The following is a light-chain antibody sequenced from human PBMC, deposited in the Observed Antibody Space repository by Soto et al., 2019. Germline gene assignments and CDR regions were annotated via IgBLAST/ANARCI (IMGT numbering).Light chain of an antibody. CDR1: SSDVGGYNH. Sequence: QSALTQPASVSGSPGQSITISCPGTSSDVGGYNHVSWYQRHPGKAPKVMIYDDSNRPSGVSHRFSGSKSGNTASLTISGLQAEDEAYYYCTSYTSSSTVIIGGGTKVTVL. CDR2: DDS. V-gene: IGLV2-14*01. J-gene: IGLJ2*01. CDR3: TSYTSSSTVI.